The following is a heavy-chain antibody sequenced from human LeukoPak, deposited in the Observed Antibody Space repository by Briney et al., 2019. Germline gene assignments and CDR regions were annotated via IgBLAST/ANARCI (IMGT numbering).Heavy chain of an antibody. D-gene: IGHD3-9*01. V-gene: IGHV3-74*01. Sequence: PGGSLRLSCATSGFSFSSYAMSWVRQAPGKGLVWVSRINSDGSSTSYADSVKGRFTISRDNAKNTLYLQMNSLRAEDTAVYYCARVILAGYSYFDYWGQGTLVTVSS. CDR1: GFSFSSYA. CDR3: ARVILAGYSYFDY. CDR2: INSDGSST. J-gene: IGHJ4*02.